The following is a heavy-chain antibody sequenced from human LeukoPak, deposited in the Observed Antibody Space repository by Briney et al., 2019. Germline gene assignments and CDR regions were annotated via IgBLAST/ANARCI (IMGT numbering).Heavy chain of an antibody. CDR3: ATRSRDGYYFDY. CDR2: FDPEDGET. V-gene: IGHV1-24*01. Sequence: ASVKVSCKVSGYTLTELSMHWVRQAPGKGLEWMGGFDPEDGETIYAQKFQGRVTMTEDTSTDTAYMELSSLRSEDTAVYYCATRSRDGYYFDYWGQGTLVTVSS. J-gene: IGHJ4*02. D-gene: IGHD5-24*01. CDR1: GYTLTELS.